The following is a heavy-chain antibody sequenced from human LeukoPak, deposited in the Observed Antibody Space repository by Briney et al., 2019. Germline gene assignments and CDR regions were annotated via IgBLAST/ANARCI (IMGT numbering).Heavy chain of an antibody. J-gene: IGHJ5*02. V-gene: IGHV1-2*02. CDR1: GYTFTGYY. D-gene: IGHD4-17*01. CDR2: INPNSGGT. CDR3: ARDFDYGDYGNWFDP. Sequence: ASVTVSCTASGYTFTGYYMHWVRQAPGQGLEWMGWINPNSGGTNYAQKFQGRVTMTRDTSISTAYMELSRLRSDDTAVYYCARDFDYGDYGNWFDPWGQGTLVTVSS.